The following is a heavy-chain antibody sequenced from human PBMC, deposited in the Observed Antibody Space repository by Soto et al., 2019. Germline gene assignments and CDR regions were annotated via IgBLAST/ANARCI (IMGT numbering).Heavy chain of an antibody. Sequence: PSETLSVTCAVYGGSVIGYFWSWSRQPPGKGLEWIGEINHSGTTSYSPSLDSRVTTSVDTSKNQFSLRLSSVTAADTAIYYCARRYCSDSYCSYFDYWGRGTLVTVSS. CDR1: GGSVIGYF. CDR3: ARRYCSDSYCSYFDY. CDR2: INHSGTT. J-gene: IGHJ4*02. V-gene: IGHV4-34*01. D-gene: IGHD2-15*01.